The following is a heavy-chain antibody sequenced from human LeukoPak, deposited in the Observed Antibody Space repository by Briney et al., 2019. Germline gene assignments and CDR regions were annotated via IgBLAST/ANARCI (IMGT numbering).Heavy chain of an antibody. CDR3: ARGTAITGYYFDY. V-gene: IGHV4-61*01. Sequence: SETLSLTCTVSGGSLSSSSYYWSWIRQPPGKGLEWIGYIYYSGSTNYNPSLKSRVTISVDTSKNQFSLKLSSVTAADTAVYYCARGTAITGYYFDYWGQGTLVTVSS. CDR1: GGSLSSSSYY. CDR2: IYYSGST. D-gene: IGHD1-20*01. J-gene: IGHJ4*02.